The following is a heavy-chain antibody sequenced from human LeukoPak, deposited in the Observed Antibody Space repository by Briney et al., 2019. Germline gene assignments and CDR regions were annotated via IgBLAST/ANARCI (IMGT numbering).Heavy chain of an antibody. J-gene: IGHJ4*02. D-gene: IGHD3-16*02. CDR1: GYTFTSYG. Sequence: ASVKVSCKASGYTFTSYGISWVRQAPGQGLEWMGWISAYNGNTNYARKLQGRVTMTTDTSTSTAYMELRSLRSDDTAVYYCARDGAPYDYVWGSYRYPDYFDYWGQGTLVTVSS. CDR2: ISAYNGNT. V-gene: IGHV1-18*01. CDR3: ARDGAPYDYVWGSYRYPDYFDY.